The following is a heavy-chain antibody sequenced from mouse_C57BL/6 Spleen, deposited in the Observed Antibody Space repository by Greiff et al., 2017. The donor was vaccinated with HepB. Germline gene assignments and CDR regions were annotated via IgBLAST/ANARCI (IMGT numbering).Heavy chain of an antibody. V-gene: IGHV14-1*01. D-gene: IGHD2-4*01. CDR1: GFNIKDYY. J-gene: IGHJ3*01. CDR2: IDPEDGDT. Sequence: VQLKQSGAELVRPGASVKLSCTASGFNIKDYYMHWVKQRPEQGLEWIGRIDPEDGDTEYAPKFQGKATMTADTSSNTAYLQLSSLTSEDTAVYYCTKSHYDYEDAYWGQGTLVTVSA. CDR3: TKSHYDYEDAY.